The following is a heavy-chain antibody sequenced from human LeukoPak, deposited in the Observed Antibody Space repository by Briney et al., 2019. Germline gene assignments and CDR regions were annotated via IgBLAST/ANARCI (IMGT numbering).Heavy chain of an antibody. V-gene: IGHV4-34*01. D-gene: IGHD3-3*01. CDR3: ARHTYYDFWSGSYMDWFDP. CDR2: ISQSGST. J-gene: IGHJ5*02. Sequence: SETLSLTCGVHGGSFSGYYWSWIRQSPGKGLEWIGEISQSGSTNYNPSLKSRVTISVDTSTNQLSLKLTSVTAADTAVYYCARHTYYDFWSGSYMDWFDPWGQGTLVTVSS. CDR1: GGSFSGYY.